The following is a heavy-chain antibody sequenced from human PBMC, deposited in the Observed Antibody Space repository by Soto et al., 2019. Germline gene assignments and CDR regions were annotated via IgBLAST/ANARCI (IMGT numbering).Heavy chain of an antibody. Sequence: SVKVSCKASGYTFTSYGISWVRQAPGQGLEWMGGIIPIFGTANYAQKFQGRVTITADESTSTAYMELSSLRSEDTAVYYCARAPGDIVLLPAARNYYYYGIDVRAQRTTVTGSS. D-gene: IGHD2-2*01. CDR1: GYTFTSYG. CDR3: ARAPGDIVLLPAARNYYYYGIDV. CDR2: IIPIFGTA. V-gene: IGHV1-69*13. J-gene: IGHJ6*02.